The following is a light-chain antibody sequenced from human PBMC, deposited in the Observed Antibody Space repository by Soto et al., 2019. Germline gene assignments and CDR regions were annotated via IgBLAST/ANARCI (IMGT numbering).Light chain of an antibody. J-gene: IGKJ1*01. CDR3: QQYRT. Sequence: EIVMTQSPATLSVSPGERATLSCRASQSVSSNLAWYQQTPGQAPRLLMYGASTRATGIPARFSGSGSGTEFTLTISSLQSEDFAVYYCQQYRTFGQGTKVEIK. V-gene: IGKV3-15*01. CDR2: GAS. CDR1: QSVSSN.